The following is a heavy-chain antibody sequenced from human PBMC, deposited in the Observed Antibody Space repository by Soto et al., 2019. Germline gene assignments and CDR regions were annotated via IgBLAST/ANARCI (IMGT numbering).Heavy chain of an antibody. CDR1: GGSISSGGYY. D-gene: IGHD3-10*01. CDR2: IYYSGST. V-gene: IGHV4-31*03. Sequence: SESLSLTCTVSGGSISSGGYYWSWIRQHPGKGLEWIGYIYYSGSTYYNPSLKSRVTISVDTSKNQFSLKLSSVTAADTAVYYCARAITDYFDYWGQGTLVTAPQ. J-gene: IGHJ4*02. CDR3: ARAITDYFDY.